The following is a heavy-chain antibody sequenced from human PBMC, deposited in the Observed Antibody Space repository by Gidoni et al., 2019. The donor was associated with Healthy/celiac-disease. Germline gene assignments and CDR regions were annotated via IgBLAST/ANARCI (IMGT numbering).Heavy chain of an antibody. J-gene: IGHJ2*01. Sequence: EVQLVESGGGLVQPGRSLRLSCAASGFPFDDYAMHWVRQAPGKGLEWVSGISWNSGSIGYADSVKGRFTISRDNAKNSLYLQMNSLRAEDTALYYCAKDVEPAAILGAGYFDLWGRGTLVTVSS. CDR3: AKDVEPAAILGAGYFDL. CDR1: GFPFDDYA. CDR2: ISWNSGSI. V-gene: IGHV3-9*01. D-gene: IGHD2-2*02.